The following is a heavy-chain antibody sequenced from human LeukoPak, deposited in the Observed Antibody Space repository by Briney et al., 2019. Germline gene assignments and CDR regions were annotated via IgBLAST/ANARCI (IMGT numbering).Heavy chain of an antibody. CDR2: ISGSGGST. CDR1: GFTFSSYG. CDR3: ARDGNLIGPGQWLARYYFDY. Sequence: GGSLRLSCAASGFTFSSYGMSWVRQAPGKGLEWVSAISGSGGSTYYADSVKGRFTISRDNSKNTLYLQMNSLRAEDTAVYYCARDGNLIGPGQWLARYYFDYWGQGTLVTVSS. J-gene: IGHJ4*02. D-gene: IGHD6-19*01. V-gene: IGHV3-23*01.